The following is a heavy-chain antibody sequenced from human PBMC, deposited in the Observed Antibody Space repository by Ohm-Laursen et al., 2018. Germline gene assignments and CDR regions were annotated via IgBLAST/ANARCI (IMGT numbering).Heavy chain of an antibody. CDR3: ARGGDIDY. V-gene: IGHV3-7*01. Sequence: SLRLSCAASGFTFSNYWMSWVRQAPGKGLEWVANIKEDGSEKHYVDSVKGRFAISRDNAKNSLYLQMNSLRAEDTAVYYCARGGDIDYWGQGTLVTVSS. D-gene: IGHD2-21*01. CDR1: GFTFSNYW. CDR2: IKEDGSEK. J-gene: IGHJ4*02.